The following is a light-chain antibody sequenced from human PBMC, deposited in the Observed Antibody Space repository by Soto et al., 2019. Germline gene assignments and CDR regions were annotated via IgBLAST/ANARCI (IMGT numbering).Light chain of an antibody. Sequence: QSALTQPPSASGTPGQRVTISCSGSSSNIGSNTVNWYKQLPGTAPKLLIYSNNQRPSGVPDRFSSSKSGTSASLAISGLHSEDEADYYCAAWDDSLNGYVFGTGTKVTVL. V-gene: IGLV1-44*01. CDR2: SNN. CDR3: AAWDDSLNGYV. J-gene: IGLJ1*01. CDR1: SSNIGSNT.